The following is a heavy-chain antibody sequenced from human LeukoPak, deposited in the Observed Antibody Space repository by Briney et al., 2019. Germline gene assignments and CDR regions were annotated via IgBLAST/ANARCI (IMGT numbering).Heavy chain of an antibody. D-gene: IGHD3-3*01. CDR2: IYTSGST. J-gene: IGHJ5*02. Sequence: PSETLSLTCTVSGDSINSYYWSWIRQPAGKGLEWIGRIYTSGSTNYNPSLKSRVTMSVDTSKNQFSLKLSSVTAADTAVYYCARGTYYDFWSAAYRVLNWFDPWGQGTLVTVSS. CDR3: ARGTYYDFWSAAYRVLNWFDP. V-gene: IGHV4-4*07. CDR1: GDSINSYY.